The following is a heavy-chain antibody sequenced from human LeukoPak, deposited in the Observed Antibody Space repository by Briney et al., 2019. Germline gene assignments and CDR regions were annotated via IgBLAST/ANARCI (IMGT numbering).Heavy chain of an antibody. CDR2: IRYDGSNK. D-gene: IGHD4-17*01. CDR1: GFTFSSYG. Sequence: PGGSLRLSCAASGFTFSSYGMHWVRQAPGKGLEWVAFIRYDGSNKYYADSVKGRFTISRDNSKNSLYLQMNSLRAEDTAVYYCARAIGDYLHYYYYYMDVWGKGTTVTVSS. V-gene: IGHV3-30*02. J-gene: IGHJ6*03. CDR3: ARAIGDYLHYYYYYMDV.